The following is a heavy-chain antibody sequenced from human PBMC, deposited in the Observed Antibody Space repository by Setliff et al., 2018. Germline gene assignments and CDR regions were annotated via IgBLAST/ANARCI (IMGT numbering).Heavy chain of an antibody. J-gene: IGHJ3*02. CDR2: ISAYNGDT. CDR3: ARDRRNIVVAVVNAAFDI. V-gene: IGHV1-18*01. CDR1: GYIFTSYG. D-gene: IGHD2-2*01. Sequence: ASVKVSCKASGYIFTSYGISWVRQAPGQGLEWMGWISAYNGDTNYAQNLQGRVTMTTDTPTSTAYMELRSLRSDDTAVYYCARDRRNIVVAVVNAAFDIWGQGTMVTVSS.